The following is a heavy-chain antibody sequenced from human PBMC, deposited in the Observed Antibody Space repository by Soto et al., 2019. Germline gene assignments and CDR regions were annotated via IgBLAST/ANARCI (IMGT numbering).Heavy chain of an antibody. CDR1: GYTFTGYY. J-gene: IGHJ6*02. CDR2: INPNSGGT. V-gene: IGHV1-2*04. CDR3: ARDGYYDILTGYYRVERDYYYYGMDV. Sequence: ASVKVSCKASGYTFTGYYMHWVRQAPGQGLEWMGWINPNSGGTNYARKFQGWVTMTRDTSISTAYMELSRLRSDDTAVYYCARDGYYDILTGYYRVERDYYYYGMDVWGQGTTVTVSS. D-gene: IGHD3-9*01.